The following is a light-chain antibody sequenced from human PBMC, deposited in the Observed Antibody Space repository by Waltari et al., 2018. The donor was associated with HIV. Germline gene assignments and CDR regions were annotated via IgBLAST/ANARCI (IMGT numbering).Light chain of an antibody. J-gene: IGKJ2*01. CDR1: QDIGKY. Sequence: DIQVTQSPSSLSASVGDRVTITCQASQDIGKYLNWYQQKPGKVPKRLIYAASSLQPGFPSRFSGSGSWTYFTFAISSLQPEYVGTYYCQQYDTLYTFGQGT. CDR2: AAS. CDR3: QQYDTLYT. V-gene: IGKV1-33*01.